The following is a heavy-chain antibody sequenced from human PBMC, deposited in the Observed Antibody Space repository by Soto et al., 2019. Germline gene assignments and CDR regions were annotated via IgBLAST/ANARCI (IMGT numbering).Heavy chain of an antibody. CDR2: IFYSGTT. J-gene: IGHJ6*02. CDR3: ARDLWVEPELYYYGMDV. CDR1: GDSISSADSY. Sequence: SETLSLTCTVSGDSISSADSYWSWIRQTPGKGLEWIGHIFYSGTTYYNPSLKSRLTISVDTSKNHFSLRLTSVTAADTAVYYCARDLWVEPELYYYGMDVWGQGTTVTVSS. D-gene: IGHD1-1*01. V-gene: IGHV4-30-4*01.